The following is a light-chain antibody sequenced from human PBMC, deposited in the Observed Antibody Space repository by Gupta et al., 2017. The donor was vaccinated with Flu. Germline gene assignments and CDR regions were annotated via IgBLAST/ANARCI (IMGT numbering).Light chain of an antibody. CDR3: RQECRPPYT. CDR2: DAS. CDR1: QDIRKY. Sequence: PSSLSASVGDRVTITCQASQDIRKYFNWYQQKPGKAPKLLLYDASNAETGVPSRFSGSGSGTDFIFTITSRQPEDFATYFCRQECRPPYTFGQGTKVEIK. J-gene: IGKJ2*01. V-gene: IGKV1-33*01.